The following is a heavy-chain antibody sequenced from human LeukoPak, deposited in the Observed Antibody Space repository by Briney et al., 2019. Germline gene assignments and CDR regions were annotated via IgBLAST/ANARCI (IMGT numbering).Heavy chain of an antibody. J-gene: IGHJ4*02. CDR1: GFTFSSYA. Sequence: PGGSLRLSSAACGFTFSSYAMSWVRQAPGKGLEWVSAISGSGGSTYYADSVKGRFTISRDNSKNTLYPQMNSLRAEDTAVYYCAKRGEYGPFDYWGQGTLVTVSS. CDR3: AKRGEYGPFDY. D-gene: IGHD4-17*01. V-gene: IGHV3-23*01. CDR2: ISGSGGST.